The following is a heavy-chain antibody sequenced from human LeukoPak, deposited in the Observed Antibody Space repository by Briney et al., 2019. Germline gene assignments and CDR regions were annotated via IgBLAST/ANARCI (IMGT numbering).Heavy chain of an antibody. Sequence: SETLSLTCTVSGGSISSYYWSWIRQPPGKGLEWIGYIYYSGSTNYNPSLKSRVTISVDTSKNQFSLKLSSVTAADTAVYYCARDRGYSGYDLLSYWGHGTLVTVSS. CDR1: GGSISSYY. CDR3: ARDRGYSGYDLLSY. CDR2: IYYSGST. D-gene: IGHD5-12*01. J-gene: IGHJ4*01. V-gene: IGHV4-59*01.